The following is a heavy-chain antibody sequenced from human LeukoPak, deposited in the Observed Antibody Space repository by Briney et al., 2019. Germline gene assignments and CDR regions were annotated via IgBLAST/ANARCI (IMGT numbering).Heavy chain of an antibody. CDR3: ARDIAADAFDI. J-gene: IGHJ3*02. V-gene: IGHV3-48*01. CDR2: ISSSSTI. Sequence: GGSLRLSCAASGFTFSSYSMNWVRQAPGKGLEWVSYISSSSTIYYADSVKGRFTISRDNAKNSLYLQMNSLRAEDTAVYYCARDIAADAFDIWGQGTMVTVSS. CDR1: GFTFSSYS. D-gene: IGHD6-13*01.